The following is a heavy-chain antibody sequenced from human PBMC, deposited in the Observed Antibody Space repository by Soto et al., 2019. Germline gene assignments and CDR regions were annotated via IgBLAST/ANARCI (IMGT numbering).Heavy chain of an antibody. J-gene: IGHJ6*03. CDR3: ATNYYGSGNPNYYYYYMDV. D-gene: IGHD3-10*01. CDR1: GDSVSSDGYY. V-gene: IGHV4-61*08. CDR2: IYYSGST. Sequence: SGDSVSSDGYYWSWILQPPGKGLEGIGYIYYSGSTNYNPSLKSRVTISVDTSKNQSSLKLSSVTAADTAVYYCATNYYGSGNPNYYYYYMDVWGKGTTVTVSS.